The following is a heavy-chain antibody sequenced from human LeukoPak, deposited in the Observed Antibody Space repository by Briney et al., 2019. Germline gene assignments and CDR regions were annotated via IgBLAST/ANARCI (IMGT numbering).Heavy chain of an antibody. J-gene: IGHJ4*02. Sequence: PGGSLRLSCAASGFAFSSYAMSWVRQAPGKGLEWVSAISGSGGSTYYADSVKGRFTISRDNSKNTLYLQMNSLRAEDPAVYYCAKDVGVTANGDEFDYCGQGTLVTVSS. CDR2: ISGSGGST. V-gene: IGHV3-23*01. CDR1: GFAFSSYA. CDR3: AKDVGVTANGDEFDY. D-gene: IGHD2-21*02.